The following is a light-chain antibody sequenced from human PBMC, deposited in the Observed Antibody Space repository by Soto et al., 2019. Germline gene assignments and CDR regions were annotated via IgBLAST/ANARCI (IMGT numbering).Light chain of an antibody. CDR3: QQYHDWPWT. CDR1: QSVSSH. Sequence: EIVMTQSPATLSVSPGESATLSCRASQSVSSHLAWYRQEPGQAPRLLVYAGSTGATGVPARFRGSGSGTEFTLTISSLQSEDFAVYFCQQYHDWPWTFVQGSRVEIK. CDR2: AGS. J-gene: IGKJ1*01. V-gene: IGKV3-15*01.